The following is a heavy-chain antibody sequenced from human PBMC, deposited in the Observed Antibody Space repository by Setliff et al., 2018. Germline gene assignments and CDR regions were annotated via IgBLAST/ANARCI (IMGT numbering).Heavy chain of an antibody. D-gene: IGHD3-22*01. V-gene: IGHV1-46*01. Sequence: ASVKVSCKASGYTFTSHYMPWVRQAPGLGLEWMGTINPSSGRTSYAQKFQGRVTMTRDMSTSTVYMDMSSLRSEDTAVYYCARDVFPYHYEGAFDIWGQGTMVTVSS. CDR2: INPSSGRT. CDR3: ARDVFPYHYEGAFDI. CDR1: GYTFTSHY. J-gene: IGHJ3*02.